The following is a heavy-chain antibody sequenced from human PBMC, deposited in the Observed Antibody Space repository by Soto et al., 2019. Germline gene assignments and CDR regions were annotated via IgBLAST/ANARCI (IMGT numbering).Heavy chain of an antibody. J-gene: IGHJ6*02. CDR2: IWYDGSNK. CDR1: GFTFSSYG. V-gene: IGHV3-33*01. D-gene: IGHD6-6*01. CDR3: ARDRGIAARVYYYYGMDV. Sequence: QVQLVESGGGVVQPGRSLRLSCAASGFTFSSYGMHWVRQAPGKGLEWVAVIWYDGSNKYYADSVKGRFTISRDNSKNTLYLQMNSLRAEDTAVYYCARDRGIAARVYYYYGMDVWGQGTTVTVSS.